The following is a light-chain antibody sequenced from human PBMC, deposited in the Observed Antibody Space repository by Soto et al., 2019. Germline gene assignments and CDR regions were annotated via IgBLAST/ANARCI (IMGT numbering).Light chain of an antibody. CDR3: QQYGSSPPIT. Sequence: EIVLTQSPGTLYLSPGERATLHCRASQSVSSSYLAWYQQKPGQAPRLLIYGASSRATGIPDRFSGSGSGTDFTLTISRLEPEDFAVYYCQQYGSSPPITFGQGTRLEIK. CDR2: GAS. J-gene: IGKJ5*01. CDR1: QSVSSSY. V-gene: IGKV3-20*01.